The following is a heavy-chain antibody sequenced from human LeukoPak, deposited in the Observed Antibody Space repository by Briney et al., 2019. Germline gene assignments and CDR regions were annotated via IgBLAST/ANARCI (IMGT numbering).Heavy chain of an antibody. CDR1: GFTFSSYG. V-gene: IGHV3-48*04. CDR2: ISSSGSTI. CDR3: AREDGGGGSYL. Sequence: GGSLRLSCAASGFTFSSYGMHWVRQAPGKGLEWVSYISSSGSTIYYADSVKGRFTISRDNAKNSLYLQMNSLRAEDTAVYYCAREDGGGGSYLWGQGTLVTVSS. D-gene: IGHD1-26*01. J-gene: IGHJ5*02.